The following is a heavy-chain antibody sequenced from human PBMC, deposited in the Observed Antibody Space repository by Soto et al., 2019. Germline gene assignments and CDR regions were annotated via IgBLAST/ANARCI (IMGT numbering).Heavy chain of an antibody. Sequence: EVQLLESGGGLVQPGGSLRLSCAASGFTFSNYAMSWVRKAPGKGLEWIAAINGGGYTTYYADSVQGRFTFSRDNSKITLSLQMNSLRAEDTAVYYCAKAGGKYCSGGNCYFDYWGQGTLVTVSS. CDR3: AKAGGKYCSGGNCYFDY. J-gene: IGHJ4*02. V-gene: IGHV3-23*01. CDR1: GFTFSNYA. D-gene: IGHD2-15*01. CDR2: INGGGYTT.